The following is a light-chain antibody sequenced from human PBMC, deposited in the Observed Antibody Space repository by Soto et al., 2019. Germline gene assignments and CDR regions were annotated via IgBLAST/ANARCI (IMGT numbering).Light chain of an antibody. Sequence: EILMTQSPDTLSVSPGERATLSCRASQSVSGKIAWYQQKPGQAPRLLIYAASTRATGIPGRFSGSGSGTEFTLTISSLQSEDFAVYYCQQYNNWPPLTFGGGTKVEIK. V-gene: IGKV3-15*01. J-gene: IGKJ4*01. CDR3: QQYNNWPPLT. CDR2: AAS. CDR1: QSVSGK.